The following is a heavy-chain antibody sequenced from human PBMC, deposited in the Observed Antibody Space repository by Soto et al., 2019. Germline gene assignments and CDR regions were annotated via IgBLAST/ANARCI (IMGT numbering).Heavy chain of an antibody. Sequence: QVQLVQSGAEVKKPGASVKVSCKAPGYTFTSYGISWVRQAPGQGLEWMGWISAYNGNTNYAQKLQGRVTMTTDTSTSTAYMELRSLRSDDTAVYYCARNTEVDYYDSSGYYLFDYWGQGTLVTVSS. CDR1: GYTFTSYG. J-gene: IGHJ4*02. D-gene: IGHD3-22*01. CDR3: ARNTEVDYYDSSGYYLFDY. V-gene: IGHV1-18*01. CDR2: ISAYNGNT.